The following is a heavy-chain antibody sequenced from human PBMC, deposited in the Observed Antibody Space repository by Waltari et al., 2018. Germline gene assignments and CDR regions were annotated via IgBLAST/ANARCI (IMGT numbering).Heavy chain of an antibody. V-gene: IGHV1-69-2*01. CDR2: VDPEDGET. Sequence: EVQLLQSGTELKKPGTTVKISCPVSGATFTDYYIHWVQQAPGKGPHWMGLVDPEDGETIYAEKFQGRVTITADTSTDTAYMELSSLRSEDTAVYYCATALGDRSSASRAFDIWGLGTMITVSS. CDR1: GATFTDYY. J-gene: IGHJ3*02. D-gene: IGHD3-10*01. CDR3: ATALGDRSSASRAFDI.